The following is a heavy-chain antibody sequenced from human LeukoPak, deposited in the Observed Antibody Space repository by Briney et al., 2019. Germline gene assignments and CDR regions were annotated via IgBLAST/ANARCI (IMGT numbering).Heavy chain of an antibody. J-gene: IGHJ4*02. Sequence: GGSLRLSCAASGFTFSSYGMHWVRQAPGKGLEWVSYISSSGSTIYYADSVKGRFTISRDNAKNSLYLQMNSLRAEDTAVYYCARTLRYFDWFTYYFDYWGQGTLVTVSS. CDR2: ISSSGSTI. D-gene: IGHD3-9*01. V-gene: IGHV3-48*04. CDR1: GFTFSSYG. CDR3: ARTLRYFDWFTYYFDY.